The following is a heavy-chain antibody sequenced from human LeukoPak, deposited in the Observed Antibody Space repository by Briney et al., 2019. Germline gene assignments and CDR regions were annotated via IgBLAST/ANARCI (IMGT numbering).Heavy chain of an antibody. CDR3: ATSFLRDYYGERPDFDY. Sequence: GASVKVSCKVSGYTLTELSMHWVRQAPGKGLEWMGGFDPEDGETIYAQKFQGRVTMTEDTSTDTAYMELSSLRSEDTAVYYCATSFLRDYYGERPDFDYWGQGTLVTVSS. J-gene: IGHJ4*02. CDR2: FDPEDGET. D-gene: IGHD3-10*01. V-gene: IGHV1-24*01. CDR1: GYTLTELS.